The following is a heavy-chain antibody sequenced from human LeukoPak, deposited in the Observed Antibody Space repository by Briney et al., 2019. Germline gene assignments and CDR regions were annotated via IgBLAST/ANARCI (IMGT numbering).Heavy chain of an antibody. CDR2: ISATGGTT. D-gene: IGHD3-9*01. V-gene: IGHV3-23*01. J-gene: IGHJ4*02. Sequence: GGSLRLSCAASGFTFNSYTMSWVRQAPGKGLEWVSAISATGGTTYYADSVKGRFTISRDDSKNTLYLQMNSLKTEDTAVYYCIKERDYDILTGYYNTLDYWGQGTLVTVSS. CDR1: GFTFNSYT. CDR3: IKERDYDILTGYYNTLDY.